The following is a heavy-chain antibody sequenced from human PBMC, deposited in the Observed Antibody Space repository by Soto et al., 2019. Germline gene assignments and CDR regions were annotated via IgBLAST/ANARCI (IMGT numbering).Heavy chain of an antibody. CDR3: ERDRDPDGICTFDS. D-gene: IGHD3-3*02. Sequence: GGSLRLSCAAFGFTLDKYTMGWVRQAPGKGLEWVAESFSSGGTQYADSVKGRFTISRDTSRNMVFLQMNGLRVEDTALYYCERDRDPDGICTFDSWGQGALVTVSS. CDR2: SFSSGGT. J-gene: IGHJ4*02. CDR1: GFTLDKYT. V-gene: IGHV3-53*01.